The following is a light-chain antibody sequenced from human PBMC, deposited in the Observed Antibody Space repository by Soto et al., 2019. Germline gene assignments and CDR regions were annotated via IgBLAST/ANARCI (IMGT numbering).Light chain of an antibody. Sequence: EIVLTQSPATLSVSPGQRATLSCRASQSISRNSAWYQQKPGQAPRLFIYETSTRATGIPARFSGSGSGTEFTLTISSLQSEDFALYYCHQYNNWPPGTFGQGTKVEIK. V-gene: IGKV3-15*01. CDR3: HQYNNWPPGT. J-gene: IGKJ2*01. CDR2: ETS. CDR1: QSISRN.